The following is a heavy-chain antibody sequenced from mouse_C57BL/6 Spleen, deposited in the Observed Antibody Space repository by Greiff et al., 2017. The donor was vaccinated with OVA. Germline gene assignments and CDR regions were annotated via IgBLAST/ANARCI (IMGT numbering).Heavy chain of an antibody. CDR1: GYTFTSYW. CDR3: ARETTVVARGFAY. Sequence: QVQLQQPGAELVRPGSSVKLSCKASGYTFTSYWMHWVKQRPIQGLEWIGNIDPSDSETHYTQKFKDKATLTVDKSSSTAYMQLSSLTSEDSAVYYCARETTVVARGFAYWGQGTLVTVSA. V-gene: IGHV1-52*01. J-gene: IGHJ3*01. D-gene: IGHD1-1*01. CDR2: IDPSDSET.